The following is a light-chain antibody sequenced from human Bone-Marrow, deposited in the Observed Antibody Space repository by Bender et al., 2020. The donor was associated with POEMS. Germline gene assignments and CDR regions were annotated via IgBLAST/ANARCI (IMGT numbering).Light chain of an antibody. Sequence: QSALTQPASVSGAPGQSITISCTGTSGDVGRYDYVSWYQHHPGKAPKLMIYEVSKGPSGVPDRFSGSKSGTSASLAITGLQSDDEAIYFCVAWDASLNGWVFGGGTKLTVL. J-gene: IGLJ3*02. CDR3: VAWDASLNGWV. V-gene: IGLV2-14*01. CDR2: EVS. CDR1: SGDVGRYDY.